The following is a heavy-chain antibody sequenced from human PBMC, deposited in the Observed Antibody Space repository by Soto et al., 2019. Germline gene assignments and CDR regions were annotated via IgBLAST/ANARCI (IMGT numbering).Heavy chain of an antibody. CDR3: AIRATVTTRLGY. V-gene: IGHV4-4*02. CDR1: DGYISSSNW. CDR2: IYHSGST. D-gene: IGHD4-17*01. Sequence: VIMSLTNAVSDGYISSSNWRRWVSQHPGKGLEWIGEIYHSGSTNYNPSLKSRVTISVDKSKNQFSLKLSSVTAADSAVYYCAIRATVTTRLGYWGQGTLVTAPQ. J-gene: IGHJ4*02.